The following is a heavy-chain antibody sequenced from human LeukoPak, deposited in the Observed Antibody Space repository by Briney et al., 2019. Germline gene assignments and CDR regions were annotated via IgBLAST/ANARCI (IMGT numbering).Heavy chain of an antibody. J-gene: IGHJ4*02. CDR1: VGSISSSRYY. CDR3: ARARREGMTTVTAYPYYFDY. Sequence: SETLSLTCTGSVGSISSSRYYWGWIRQPPVKGRECIGSIYCSGSTDDNPSLKSRATISVDTSKTQFPLTLSSVTAADTAVYYCARARREGMTTVTAYPYYFDYWGQGTLVTVSS. D-gene: IGHD4-17*01. CDR2: IYCSGST. V-gene: IGHV4-39*06.